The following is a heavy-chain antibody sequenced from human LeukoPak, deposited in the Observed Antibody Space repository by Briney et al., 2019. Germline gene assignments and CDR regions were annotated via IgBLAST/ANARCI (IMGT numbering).Heavy chain of an antibody. Sequence: SETLSLTCTVSGGSISSSSYYWGWIRQPPGKGLEWIGSIYYSGSTYYNPSLKSRVTISVDTSKNQFSLKLSSVTAADTAVYYCARRGQITMIVVALYNWFDPWGQGTLVTVSS. V-gene: IGHV4-39*07. CDR2: IYYSGST. D-gene: IGHD3-22*01. CDR1: GGSISSSSYY. J-gene: IGHJ5*02. CDR3: ARRGQITMIVVALYNWFDP.